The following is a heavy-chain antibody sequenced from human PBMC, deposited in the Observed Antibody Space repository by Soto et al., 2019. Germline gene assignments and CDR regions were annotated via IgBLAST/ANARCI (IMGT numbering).Heavy chain of an antibody. CDR2: TYYRGST. CDR3: ASPAGADHTFDY. V-gene: IGHV4-39*01. Sequence: SETLSLTCAVSGGSITSSSYYWGWIRQAPGRGLEWIGTTYYRGSTYYNPSLESRVSISADTSKNQLSLNLRSVTAADTAVYYCASPAGADHTFDYWGQGILVTVSS. J-gene: IGHJ4*02. CDR1: GGSITSSSYY.